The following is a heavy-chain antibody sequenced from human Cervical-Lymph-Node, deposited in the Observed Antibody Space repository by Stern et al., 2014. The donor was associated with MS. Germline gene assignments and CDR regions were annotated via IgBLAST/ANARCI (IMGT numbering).Heavy chain of an antibody. CDR2: IWYDGSNP. Sequence: VQLVESGGGVVQPGRSLRLSCAASGFSFSRYAMHWVRQAPGKGLEWVALIWYDGSNPYYADSVTGRFTIPRDMYKNTLYLQMNSLRAEDTAVYYCASAYSSSHYYFDYWGQGTLVTVSS. D-gene: IGHD6-13*01. CDR3: ASAYSSSHYYFDY. J-gene: IGHJ4*02. CDR1: GFSFSRYA. V-gene: IGHV3-33*01.